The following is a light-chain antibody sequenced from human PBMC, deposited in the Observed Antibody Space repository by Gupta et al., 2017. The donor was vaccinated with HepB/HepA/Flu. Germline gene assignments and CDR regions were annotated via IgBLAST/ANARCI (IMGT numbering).Light chain of an antibody. CDR3: QGFYSNLWA. CDR1: QRVGTW. CDR2: KVS. Sequence: DTQMTQSPSTLSASVGDRVTITCRASQRVGTWLAWYQQKPGKAPKLLIYKVSSLETGVLSRFSGSGSGTEFTLTISSLKPDDFATYYCQGFYSNLWAFGQGTKVEIK. J-gene: IGKJ1*01. V-gene: IGKV1-5*03.